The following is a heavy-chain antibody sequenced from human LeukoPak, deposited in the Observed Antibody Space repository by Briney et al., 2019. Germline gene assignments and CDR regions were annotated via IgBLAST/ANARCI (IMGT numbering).Heavy chain of an antibody. V-gene: IGHV3-33*06. D-gene: IGHD3-10*01. Sequence: PGGSLRLSCAASGFTFSSYGMHCAREAPAKWLDSVEITWYDGSNKYYADSVKGRFTISRDNSKNTLYLQMNSLRAEDTAVYYCAKAMVRGVMGYYFDYWGQGTLVTVSS. J-gene: IGHJ4*02. CDR1: GFTFSSYG. CDR2: TWYDGSNK. CDR3: AKAMVRGVMGYYFDY.